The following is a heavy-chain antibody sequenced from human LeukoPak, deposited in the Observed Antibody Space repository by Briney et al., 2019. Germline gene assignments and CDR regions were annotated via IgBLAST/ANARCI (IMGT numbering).Heavy chain of an antibody. CDR2: IYHSGST. CDR3: ASALANSYGGGDDAFDI. Sequence: PSETLSLTCAVSGYSISSGYYWGWIRQPPGKGLEWIGSIYHSGSTYYNPSLKSRVTISVDTSKNQFSLKLSSVTAADTAVYYCASALANSYGGGDDAFDIWGQGTMVTVSS. D-gene: IGHD5-18*01. J-gene: IGHJ3*02. V-gene: IGHV4-38-2*01. CDR1: GYSISSGYY.